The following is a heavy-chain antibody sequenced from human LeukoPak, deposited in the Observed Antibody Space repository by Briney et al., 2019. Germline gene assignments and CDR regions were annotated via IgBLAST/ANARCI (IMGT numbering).Heavy chain of an antibody. CDR1: GGTFSSYA. D-gene: IGHD5-24*01. CDR3: ARPTEEMATINAYFHY. Sequence: GASVKVSCKASGGTFSSYAISWVRQAPGQGLEWMGGIIPIFDTANYAQKFQGRVTITADESTSTAYMELSSLRSEDTAVYYCARPTEEMATINAYFHYWGQGTLVTVSS. V-gene: IGHV1-69*13. CDR2: IIPIFDTA. J-gene: IGHJ4*02.